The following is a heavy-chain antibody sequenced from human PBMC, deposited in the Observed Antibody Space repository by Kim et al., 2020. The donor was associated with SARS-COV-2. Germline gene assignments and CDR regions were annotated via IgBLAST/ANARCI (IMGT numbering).Heavy chain of an antibody. J-gene: IGHJ6*02. CDR3: ARSVGTGDRDYYYGMDV. CDR1: GFTFSSYS. D-gene: IGHD7-27*01. Sequence: GGSLRLSCAASGFTFSSYSMNWVRQAPGKGLEWVSYISSSSSTIYYADSVKGRFTISRDNAKNSLYLQMNSLRDEDTAVYYCARSVGTGDRDYYYGMDVWGQGTTVTVSS. V-gene: IGHV3-48*02. CDR2: ISSSSSTI.